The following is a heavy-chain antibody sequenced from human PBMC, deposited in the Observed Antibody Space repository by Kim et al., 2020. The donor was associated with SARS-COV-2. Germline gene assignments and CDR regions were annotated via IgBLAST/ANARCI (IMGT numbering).Heavy chain of an antibody. J-gene: IGHJ5*02. D-gene: IGHD6-6*01. Sequence: SETLSLTCAVYGGSFSGYYWSWIRQPPGKGLEWIGEINHSGSTNYNPSLKSRVTISVDTSKNQFSLKLSSVTAADTAVYYCANLYSSSWFDPWGQGTLVTVSS. CDR3: ANLYSSSWFDP. CDR2: INHSGST. V-gene: IGHV4-34*01. CDR1: GGSFSGYY.